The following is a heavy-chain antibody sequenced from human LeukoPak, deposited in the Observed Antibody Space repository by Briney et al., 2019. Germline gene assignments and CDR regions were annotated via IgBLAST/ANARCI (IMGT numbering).Heavy chain of an antibody. CDR1: GFTFDDYA. CDR3: AKDIGSGPFDY. Sequence: GGSLRLSCAASGFTFDDYAMHWVRQAPGKGLEWVSGISWNSGSIGYADSVKGRFTISRDNAENSLYLQMNSLRAEDTALYYCAKDIGSGPFDYWGQGTLVTVSS. CDR2: ISWNSGSI. D-gene: IGHD2-15*01. J-gene: IGHJ4*02. V-gene: IGHV3-9*01.